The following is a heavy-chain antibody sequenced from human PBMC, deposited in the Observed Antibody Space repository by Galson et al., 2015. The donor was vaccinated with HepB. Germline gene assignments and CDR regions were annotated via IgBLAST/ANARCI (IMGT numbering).Heavy chain of an antibody. CDR1: GFTFSGSA. V-gene: IGHV3-73*01. Sequence: SLRLSCAASGFTFSGSAMDWVRQAPGQGLEWVGRICSKSKNYATGYSASVQGRLTISRDDSKNTAYLQMNSLKTEETAIYYCTSLYVDTKMAIDYWGQGTLVTVSS. D-gene: IGHD5-18*01. CDR2: ICSKSKNYAT. CDR3: TSLYVDTKMAIDY. J-gene: IGHJ4*02.